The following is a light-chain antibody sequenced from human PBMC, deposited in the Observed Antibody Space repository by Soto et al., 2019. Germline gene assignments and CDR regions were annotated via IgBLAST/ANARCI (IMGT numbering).Light chain of an antibody. J-gene: IGLJ2*01. CDR1: SSNIGSNY. Sequence: QSVLTQPPSVSGTPGQRVTISCSGSSSNIGSNYVYWYQQLPRTAPKLLIYSNNQRPSGVPDRFSGSKSGTSASLAISGLRSEDEADYYCAAWDDSLSGWVFGGGTQLTVL. V-gene: IGLV1-47*02. CDR3: AAWDDSLSGWV. CDR2: SNN.